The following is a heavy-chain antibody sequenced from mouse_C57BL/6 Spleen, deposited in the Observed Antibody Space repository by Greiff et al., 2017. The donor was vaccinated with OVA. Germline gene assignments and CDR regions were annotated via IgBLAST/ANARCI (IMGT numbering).Heavy chain of an antibody. CDR1: GYTFTSYC. J-gene: IGHJ1*03. D-gene: IGHD1-1*01. V-gene: IGHV1-50*01. Sequence: QVQLQQPGAELVKPGASVKLSCKASGYTFTSYCMQWVKQRPGQGLEWIGEIDPSDSYTNYNQKFKGKATLTVDTSSSTAYMQLSSLTSEDSAVYYCARGDGSSYRWYFDVWGTGTTVTVSS. CDR3: ARGDGSSYRWYFDV. CDR2: IDPSDSYT.